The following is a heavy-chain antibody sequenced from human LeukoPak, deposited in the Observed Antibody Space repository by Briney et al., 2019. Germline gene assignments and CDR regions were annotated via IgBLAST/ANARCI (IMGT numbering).Heavy chain of an antibody. CDR2: ISSSSSTI. D-gene: IGHD3-3*01. V-gene: IGHV3-48*01. CDR3: ARGYYDFLSGYSY. J-gene: IGHJ4*02. Sequence: GGSLRLSCAASGFTFSSYSMSWVRQAPGKGLEWVSYISSSSSTIYYADSVKGRFTISRDNAKNSLYLQMNSLRAEDTAVYYCARGYYDFLSGYSYWGQRTLVTVSS. CDR1: GFTFSSYS.